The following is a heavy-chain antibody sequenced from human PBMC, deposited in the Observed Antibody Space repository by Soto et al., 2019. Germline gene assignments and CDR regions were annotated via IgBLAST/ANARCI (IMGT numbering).Heavy chain of an antibody. V-gene: IGHV1-69*13. CDR1: GGTFSSYA. J-gene: IGHJ6*02. CDR2: IIPIFGTA. D-gene: IGHD1-20*01. CDR3: ARDDRYNWNIYYYYYGMEV. Sequence: ASVKVSCKASGGTFSSYAISWVRQAPGQGLEWMGGIIPIFGTANYAQKFQGRVTITADESTSTAYMELSSLRSDDTAVYYCARDDRYNWNIYYYYYGMEVWGQGTTVTVSS.